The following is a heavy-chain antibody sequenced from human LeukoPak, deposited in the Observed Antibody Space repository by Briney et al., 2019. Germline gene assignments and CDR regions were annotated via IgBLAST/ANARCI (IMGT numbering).Heavy chain of an antibody. J-gene: IGHJ4*02. D-gene: IGHD3-3*01. CDR3: ARDPPTYYDFWSGYSC. CDR1: GFTFSSYS. Sequence: GGSLRLSCAASGFTFSSYSMNWVRQAPGKGLEWVSSISSSNSYIYYADSVKGRFTISRDNAKNSLYLQMNSLRAEDTAVYYCARDPPTYYDFWSGYSCWSQGTLVTVSS. V-gene: IGHV3-21*01. CDR2: ISSSNSYI.